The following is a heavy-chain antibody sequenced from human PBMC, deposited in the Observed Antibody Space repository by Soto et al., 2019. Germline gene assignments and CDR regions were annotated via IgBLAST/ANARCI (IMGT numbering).Heavy chain of an antibody. J-gene: IGHJ6*02. CDR1: GYTFTSYA. V-gene: IGHV1-3*01. CDR3: ASPNADPAMVSYYGMDV. D-gene: IGHD5-18*01. CDR2: INAGNGNT. Sequence: ASVKVSCKASGYTFTSYAMHWVRQAPGQRLEWMGWINAGNGNTKYSQKFQGRVTITRDTSASTAYMELSSLRSEDTAVYYCASPNADPAMVSYYGMDVWGQGTTVTVSS.